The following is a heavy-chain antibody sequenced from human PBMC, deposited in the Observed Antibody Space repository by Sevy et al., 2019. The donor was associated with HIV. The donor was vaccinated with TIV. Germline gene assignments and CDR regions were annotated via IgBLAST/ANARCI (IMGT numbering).Heavy chain of an antibody. V-gene: IGHV1-18*01. J-gene: IGHJ4*02. CDR2: ISVLNGDT. CDR1: GYTFSSYR. CDR3: ARAYSSGGRCYSLAY. Sequence: ASVKVSCKASGYTFSSYRITWVRQAPGQGPEWIGWISVLNGDTNYAQKLQGRVTMTADTSTSTVYMDLRSLRSDDTAVYYCARAYSSGGRCYSLAYWGQGTLVTVSS. D-gene: IGHD2-15*01.